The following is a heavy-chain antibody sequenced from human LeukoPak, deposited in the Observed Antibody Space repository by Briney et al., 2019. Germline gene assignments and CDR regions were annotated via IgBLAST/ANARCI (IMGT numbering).Heavy chain of an antibody. CDR2: IYHSGST. CDR3: ARARGATISDY. J-gene: IGHJ4*02. CDR1: GGSISSGGYS. Sequence: SETLSLTCAVSGGSISSGGYSWSWIRQPPGKGLEWIGYIYHSGSTYYNPSLKSRVTISVDRSKNQFSLKLSSVTAADTAVYYCARARGATISDYWGQGTLVTVSS. V-gene: IGHV4-30-2*01. D-gene: IGHD5-12*01.